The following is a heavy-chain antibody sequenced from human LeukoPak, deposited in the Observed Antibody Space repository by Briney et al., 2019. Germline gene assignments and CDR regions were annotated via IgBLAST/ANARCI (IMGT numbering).Heavy chain of an antibody. CDR2: ISGSGATT. D-gene: IGHD3-16*01. CDR3: AKGLWGAYYYGMDV. CDR1: GFTFSNYA. J-gene: IGHJ6*02. Sequence: GGSLRLSCAASGFTFSNYAMSWVRQAPGKGLEWVSVISGSGATTYYADSAKGRFTISRDNSKNTPYLQVDSLRAEDTAVYYCAKGLWGAYYYGMDVWGQGTTVTVSS. V-gene: IGHV3-23*01.